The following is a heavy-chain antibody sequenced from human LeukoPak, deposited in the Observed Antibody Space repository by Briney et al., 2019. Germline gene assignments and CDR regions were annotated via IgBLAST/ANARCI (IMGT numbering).Heavy chain of an antibody. J-gene: IGHJ3*02. CDR3: AIPRGYYYDSSGYQGLDAFDI. D-gene: IGHD3-22*01. Sequence: PSETLSLTCAVSGGSISSGGYSWSWIRQPPGKGLEWIGYIYHSGSTYYNPSLKSRVTISVDRSKNQFSLKLSSVTAADTAVYYCAIPRGYYYDSSGYQGLDAFDIWGQGTMVTVSS. CDR1: GGSISSGGYS. V-gene: IGHV4-30-2*01. CDR2: IYHSGST.